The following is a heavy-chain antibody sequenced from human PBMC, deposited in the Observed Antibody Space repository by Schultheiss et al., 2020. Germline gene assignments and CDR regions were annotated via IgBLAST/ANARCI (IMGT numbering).Heavy chain of an antibody. Sequence: GESLKISCAASGFTFSSYWMSWVRQAPGKGLEWVANIKQDGSEKYYVDSVKGRFTISRDNAKNSLYLQMNSLRAEDTAVYYCARDYGDYDWFDPWGQGILFNGSS. CDR3: ARDYGDYDWFDP. CDR1: GFTFSSYW. V-gene: IGHV3-7*01. CDR2: IKQDGSEK. D-gene: IGHD4-17*01. J-gene: IGHJ5*02.